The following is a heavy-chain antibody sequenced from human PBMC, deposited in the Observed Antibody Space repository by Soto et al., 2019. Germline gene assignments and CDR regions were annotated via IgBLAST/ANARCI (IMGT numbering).Heavy chain of an antibody. V-gene: IGHV4-31*03. CDR2: IYYSGST. D-gene: IGHD6-19*01. J-gene: IGHJ6*02. CDR3: ARDRVAVAGTGDYYYGMDV. CDR1: GGSISSGGYY. Sequence: QVQLQESGPGLVKPSQTLSLTCTVSGGSISSGGYYWSWIRQHPGKGLEWIGYIYYSGSTYYNPSLKSRVTIAVDTSKNQFSLKLSSVTAADTAVYYCARDRVAVAGTGDYYYGMDVWGQGTTVTVSS.